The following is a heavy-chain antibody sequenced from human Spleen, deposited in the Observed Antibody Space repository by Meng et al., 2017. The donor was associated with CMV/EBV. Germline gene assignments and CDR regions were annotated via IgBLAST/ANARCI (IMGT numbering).Heavy chain of an antibody. CDR1: GFTFSSYW. Sequence: GGSLRLSCAASGFTFSSYWMSWVRQAPGKGLEWVANIKEDGNEEYYVDSVRGRFTISRDNAKNSLYLQMNSLRAEDTAVYYCARTFYCIITNCSAGTFDYWGQGALVTVSS. V-gene: IGHV3-7*01. D-gene: IGHD2-2*01. CDR3: ARTFYCIITNCSAGTFDY. CDR2: IKEDGNEE. J-gene: IGHJ4*02.